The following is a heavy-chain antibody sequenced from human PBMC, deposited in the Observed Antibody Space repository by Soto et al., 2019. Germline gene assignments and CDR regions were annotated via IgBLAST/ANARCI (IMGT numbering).Heavy chain of an antibody. Sequence: ASVKVSCKASGGTFSSYTISWVRQAPGQGLEWMGRIIPILGIANYAQKFQGRVTITADKSTSTAYMELSSLRSEDTAVYYCARAHAGTPRYYYYYGMDVWGQGTTVTVAS. V-gene: IGHV1-69*02. CDR1: GGTFSSYT. J-gene: IGHJ6*02. D-gene: IGHD2-2*01. CDR3: ARAHAGTPRYYYYYGMDV. CDR2: IIPILGIA.